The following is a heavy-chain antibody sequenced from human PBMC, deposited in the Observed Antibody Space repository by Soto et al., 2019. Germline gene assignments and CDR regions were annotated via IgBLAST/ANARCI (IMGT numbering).Heavy chain of an antibody. V-gene: IGHV4-59*08. CDR2: NYYSGST. J-gene: IGHJ6*02. CDR1: GGSISSYY. Sequence: PSETLSLTCTVSGGSISSYYWSWIRQPPGKGLEWIGYNYYSGSTNYNPSHKSRVTISVDTSKNQFYQKLSSVTAADTALYYCAGYGSGSSYYYYYGMDGWGQGTTVT. D-gene: IGHD3-10*01. CDR3: AGYGSGSSYYYYYGMDG.